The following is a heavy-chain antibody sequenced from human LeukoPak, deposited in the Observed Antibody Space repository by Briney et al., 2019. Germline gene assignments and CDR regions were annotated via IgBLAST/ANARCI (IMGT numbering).Heavy chain of an antibody. CDR3: ARELAGVDY. CDR2: INPSDGST. V-gene: IGHV1-46*01. Sequence: ASVKVSCKASGYTFTNYYMHWVRQAPGQGLEWMGIINPSDGSTRYAQKFQGRVTMTRDTSTSTVYMEVRSLRSEDTAVYYCARELAGVDYWGQGTLVTVFS. CDR1: GYTFTNYY. D-gene: IGHD6-19*01. J-gene: IGHJ4*02.